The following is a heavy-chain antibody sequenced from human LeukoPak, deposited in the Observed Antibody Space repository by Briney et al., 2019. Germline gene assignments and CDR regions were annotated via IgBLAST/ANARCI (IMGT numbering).Heavy chain of an antibody. V-gene: IGHV1-18*01. CDR2: ISAYNCNT. CDR1: GYTFTSYG. CDR3: ARVGAESEGSGSFGSHDY. J-gene: IGHJ4*02. Sequence: ASVKVSCKASGYTFTSYGSSWVRQAPGQGLEWMGWISAYNCNTNYAQKLQGRVTMTTDTSTSTAYMGLRSLRSDDTAVYYCARVGAESEGSGSFGSHDYWGQGTLVTVSS. D-gene: IGHD3-10*01.